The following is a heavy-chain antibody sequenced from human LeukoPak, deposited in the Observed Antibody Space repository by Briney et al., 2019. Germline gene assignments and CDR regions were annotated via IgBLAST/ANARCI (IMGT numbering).Heavy chain of an antibody. Sequence: SETLSLTCTVSGYSISSGYYWGWIRQPPGKGLEWIGSIYHSGSTYYNPSLKSRVTISVDTSKNQFSLKLSSVTAADTAVYYCARVVADHPDAVTPFEPANNWFDPWGQGTLVTVSS. CDR2: IYHSGST. D-gene: IGHD4-11*01. CDR3: ARVVADHPDAVTPFEPANNWFDP. V-gene: IGHV4-38-2*02. J-gene: IGHJ5*02. CDR1: GYSISSGYY.